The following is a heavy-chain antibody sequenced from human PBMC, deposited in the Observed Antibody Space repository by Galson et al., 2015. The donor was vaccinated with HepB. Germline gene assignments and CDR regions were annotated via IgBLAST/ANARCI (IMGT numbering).Heavy chain of an antibody. CDR3: AREGVWDSSGGIDY. CDR1: GFTFSSYA. V-gene: IGHV3-30-3*01. J-gene: IGHJ4*02. Sequence: SLRLSCAASGFTFSSYAMHWVRQAPGKGLEWVAVISYDGSNKYYADSVKGRFTISRDNSKNTLYLQMNSLRAEDTAVYYCAREGVWDSSGGIDYWGQGTLVTVSS. CDR2: ISYDGSNK. D-gene: IGHD6-19*01.